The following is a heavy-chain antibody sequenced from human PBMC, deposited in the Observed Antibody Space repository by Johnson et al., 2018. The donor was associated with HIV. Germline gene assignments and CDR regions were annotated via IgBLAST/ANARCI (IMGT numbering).Heavy chain of an antibody. Sequence: VQLVESGGGLVKPGGSLRVSCAASGFTFSNAWMSWVRQAPGKGLEWVGRIKSKTDGGTTDYAAPVKGRFTISRDNVKNSLYLQMNSLRAEDTAVYYCAKSYYEEERPMGVDAFDIWGQGTMVTVSS. CDR2: IKSKTDGGTT. V-gene: IGHV3-15*05. D-gene: IGHD1-26*01. J-gene: IGHJ3*02. CDR3: AKSYYEEERPMGVDAFDI. CDR1: GFTFSNAW.